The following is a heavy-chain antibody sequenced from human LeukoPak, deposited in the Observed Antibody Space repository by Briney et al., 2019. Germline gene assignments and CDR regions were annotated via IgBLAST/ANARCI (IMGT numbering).Heavy chain of an antibody. D-gene: IGHD1-26*01. CDR1: GFTFDDYG. V-gene: IGHV3-20*04. CDR3: ASTSEGATPFDY. CDR2: INWNGGST. J-gene: IGHJ4*02. Sequence: PGGSLRLSCAASGFTFDDYGISWVRHAPGKGLEWVSGINWNGGSTGYADSVKGRFTISRDNAKNSLYLQMNSLRAEDTALYYCASTSEGATPFDYWGQGTLVTVSS.